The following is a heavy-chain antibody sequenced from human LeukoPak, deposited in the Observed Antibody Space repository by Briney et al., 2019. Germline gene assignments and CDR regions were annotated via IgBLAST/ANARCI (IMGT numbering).Heavy chain of an antibody. CDR2: VTGPGDTT. D-gene: IGHD3-16*01. CDR1: GFTFTNYA. CDR3: AKGAEIDL. V-gene: IGHV3-23*01. Sequence: QPGGSLRLSCAISGFTFTNYAMNWVRQAPGKGLEWVSAVTGPGDTTYYADSVKGRFFMSREDSKTTVYLQMNSLRAEDTAIYYCAKGAEIDLWGQGTLVTVSS. J-gene: IGHJ5*02.